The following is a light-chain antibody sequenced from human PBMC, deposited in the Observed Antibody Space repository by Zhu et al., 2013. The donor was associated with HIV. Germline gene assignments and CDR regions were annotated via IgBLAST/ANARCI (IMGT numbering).Light chain of an antibody. CDR2: DVS. Sequence: DIQMTQSPSSLSASEGDRVTITCQASQDVSNSLNWYQQKPGKAPKLLIYDVSKLDTGVPSRFSGSGSGADFSFTISSLQPEDIATYYCQQSYSTPWTFGQGTKVEIK. CDR1: QDVSNS. J-gene: IGKJ1*01. V-gene: IGKV1-33*01. CDR3: QQSYSTPWT.